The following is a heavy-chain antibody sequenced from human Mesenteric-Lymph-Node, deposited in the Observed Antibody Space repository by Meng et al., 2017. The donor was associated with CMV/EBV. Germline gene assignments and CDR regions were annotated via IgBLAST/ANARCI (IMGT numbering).Heavy chain of an antibody. D-gene: IGHD5-18*01. Sequence: GESLKISCAASGFIFSDYYMTWVRQAPGKGLEWVGRIKSKTDGGTTDYAAPVKGRFTISRDDSKNTLYLQMNSLKTEDTAVYYCTTVGYSYGGYWGQGTLVTVSS. CDR2: IKSKTDGGTT. V-gene: IGHV3-15*01. CDR3: TTVGYSYGGY. CDR1: GFIFSDYY. J-gene: IGHJ4*02.